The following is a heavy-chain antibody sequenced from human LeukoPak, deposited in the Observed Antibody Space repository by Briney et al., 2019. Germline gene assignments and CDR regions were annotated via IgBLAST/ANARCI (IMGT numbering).Heavy chain of an antibody. CDR2: INHSGST. CDR3: ARVNTTVRGVMGPNFDY. V-gene: IGHV4-34*01. Sequence: SETLSLTCAVYGGSFSGYYWSWIRQPPGKGLEWIGEINHSGSTNYNPSLKSRVTISVDTSKNQFSLKLSSVTAADTAVYYCARVNTTVRGVMGPNFDYWGQGTLVTVSS. CDR1: GGSFSGYY. D-gene: IGHD3-10*01. J-gene: IGHJ4*02.